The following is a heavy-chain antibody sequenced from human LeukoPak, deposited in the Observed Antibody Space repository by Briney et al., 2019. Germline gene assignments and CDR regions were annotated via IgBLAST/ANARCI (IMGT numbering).Heavy chain of an antibody. D-gene: IGHD5-18*01. V-gene: IGHV4-59*08. CDR3: ARSYSYGTDY. J-gene: IGHJ4*02. Sequence: GSLRLSCAASGFTFSNAWMSWIRQPPGKGLEWIGYIYYSGSTNYNPSLKSRVTISVDTSKNQFSLKLSSVTAADTAVYYCARSYSYGTDYWGQGTLVTVSS. CDR2: IYYSGST. CDR1: GFTFSNAW.